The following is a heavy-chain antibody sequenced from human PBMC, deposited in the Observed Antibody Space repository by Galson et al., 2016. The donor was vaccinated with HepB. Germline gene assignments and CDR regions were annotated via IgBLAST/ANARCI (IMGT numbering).Heavy chain of an antibody. Sequence: SLRLSCAASGFVFSTYNMNWVRQAPGKGPEWVAYINSRSSPIYYADSVKGRFTISRDNAKNSLYLQMNSLRGEDTAVYYCAREGDHGYSFDIWGQGTMVTVSS. J-gene: IGHJ3*02. CDR3: AREGDHGYSFDI. CDR1: GFVFSTYN. D-gene: IGHD2-15*01. V-gene: IGHV3-48*01. CDR2: INSRSSPI.